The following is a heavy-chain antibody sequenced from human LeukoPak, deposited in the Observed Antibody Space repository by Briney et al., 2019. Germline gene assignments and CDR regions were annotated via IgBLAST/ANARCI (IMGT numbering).Heavy chain of an antibody. Sequence: PSQTLSLTCAVFGGSISSGDYPWSCIRQPPGRGLEWIGYIFHTGHTSYNPSLKSRVTISVDMYKNQLSLKLSSVTAADTAVYYCARGFYGSGSQFDYWGQGTLVTVSS. CDR2: IFHTGHT. CDR3: ARGFYGSGSQFDY. CDR1: GGSISSGDYP. D-gene: IGHD3-10*01. V-gene: IGHV4-30-2*01. J-gene: IGHJ4*02.